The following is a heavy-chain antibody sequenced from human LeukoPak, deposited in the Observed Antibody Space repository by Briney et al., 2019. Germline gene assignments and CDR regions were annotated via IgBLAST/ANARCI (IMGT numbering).Heavy chain of an antibody. CDR2: ISGSGERT. CDR3: ARVQYGDYGEQYFDY. Sequence: PGGSLRLSCVTSGFMFSAYAMSWVRQAPGKGLEWVSIISGSGERTYYTDSVRGRFTVSRDNSKNTLYLQMNSLRAEDTAVYYCARVQYGDYGEQYFDYWGQGTLVTVSS. V-gene: IGHV3-23*01. CDR1: GFMFSAYA. D-gene: IGHD4-17*01. J-gene: IGHJ4*02.